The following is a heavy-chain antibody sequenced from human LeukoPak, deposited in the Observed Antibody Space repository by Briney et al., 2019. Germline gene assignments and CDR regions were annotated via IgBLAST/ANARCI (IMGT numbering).Heavy chain of an antibody. CDR3: ARVTYYYDSSGYYPSSYYYYYMDV. CDR1: GFTFSSYW. Sequence: GGSLRLSCAASGFTFSSYWMSWVRQAPGKGLEWVANIKQDGSEKYYVDSVKGRFTISRDNAKNSLYLQMSSLRAEDTAVYYCARVTYYYDSSGYYPSSYYYYYMDVWGKGTTVTVSS. J-gene: IGHJ6*03. CDR2: IKQDGSEK. V-gene: IGHV3-7*01. D-gene: IGHD3-22*01.